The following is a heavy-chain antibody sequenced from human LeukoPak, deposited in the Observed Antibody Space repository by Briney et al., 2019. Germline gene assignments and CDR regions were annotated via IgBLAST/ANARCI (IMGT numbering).Heavy chain of an antibody. V-gene: IGHV1-2*06. J-gene: IGHJ5*02. D-gene: IGHD2-2*01. CDR1: GYTFTGYY. CDR3: ARDRYCSSTSCYAAGWFDP. Sequence: ASVKVSCKASGYTFTGYYMHWVRQAPGQGLEWMGRINPNSGGTNYAQKFQGRVTMTRDTSTSTAYMELSRLRADDTAVYYCARDRYCSSTSCYAAGWFDPWGQGALVTVSS. CDR2: INPNSGGT.